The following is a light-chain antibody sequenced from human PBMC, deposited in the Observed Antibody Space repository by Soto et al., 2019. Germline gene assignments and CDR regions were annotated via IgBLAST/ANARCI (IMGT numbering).Light chain of an antibody. V-gene: IGKV4-1*01. J-gene: IGKJ2*01. Sequence: DIVMTQSPDSLAVSLGERATINCKSSQSVLYSSNNKNYLAWYQQRPGQPPKLLIYWASTRESGVPDRFSGSGCGTDFTLTNTSLQAEDVAVYYCQQYESTPPTFGQGTKLEIK. CDR2: WAS. CDR3: QQYESTPPT. CDR1: QSVLYSSNNKNY.